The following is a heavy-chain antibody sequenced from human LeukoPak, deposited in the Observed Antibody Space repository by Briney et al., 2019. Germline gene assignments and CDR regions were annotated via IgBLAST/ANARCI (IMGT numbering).Heavy chain of an antibody. D-gene: IGHD2-21*02. CDR2: IIPIFGTA. V-gene: IGHV1-69*13. CDR1: GGTFSSYA. CDR3: ARDGFSNAYCGGDCPALDY. Sequence: ASVKVSCKASGGTFSSYAISWVRQAPGQGLEWMGGIIPIFGTANYAQKFQGRVTITADESTSTAYMELSSLRSEDTAVYYCARDGFSNAYCGGDCPALDYWGQGTLVTVSS. J-gene: IGHJ4*02.